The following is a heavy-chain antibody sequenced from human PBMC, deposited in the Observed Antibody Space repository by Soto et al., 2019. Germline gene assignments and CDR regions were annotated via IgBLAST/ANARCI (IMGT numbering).Heavy chain of an antibody. CDR1: GFTFSSYA. J-gene: IGHJ3*02. Sequence: PGGSLRLSCAASGFTFSSYAMSWVRQAPGKGLEWVSAISGSGGSTYYADSVKGRFTISRDNSKNTLYLQMNSLRAEDTAVYYCATQGVVVTAIDAFDIWGQGTMVTVPS. V-gene: IGHV3-23*01. CDR2: ISGSGGST. CDR3: ATQGVVVTAIDAFDI. D-gene: IGHD2-21*02.